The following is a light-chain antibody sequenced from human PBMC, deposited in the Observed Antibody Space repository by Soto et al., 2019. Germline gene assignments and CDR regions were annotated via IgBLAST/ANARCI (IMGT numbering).Light chain of an antibody. CDR3: QQYNTYYT. Sequence: DIQMTQSPSTLSASVGDRVSITCRASQNISHGLAWYQQRPGTAPNLLIYKASRLETGVPSRFSGSGSGAEFTLTISSLQPDDFATYYCQQYNTYYTFGQGTKLDIK. CDR2: KAS. J-gene: IGKJ2*01. CDR1: QNISHG. V-gene: IGKV1-5*03.